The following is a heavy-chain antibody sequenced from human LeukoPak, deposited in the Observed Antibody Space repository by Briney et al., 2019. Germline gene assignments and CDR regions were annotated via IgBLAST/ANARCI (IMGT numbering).Heavy chain of an antibody. J-gene: IGHJ4*02. CDR1: GFTFSTYA. CDR2: ISGSGDGA. D-gene: IGHD2-21*01. V-gene: IGHV3-23*01. Sequence: GGSLRLSCAASGFTFSTYAMSWVRQAPGKGLQWVSLISGSGDGAHYADSVKGRFTISRDNSKNTVYLQMTNLRAEDTAVYYCAKGYIQLWWFDYWGQGTLVTVPS. CDR3: AKGYIQLWWFDY.